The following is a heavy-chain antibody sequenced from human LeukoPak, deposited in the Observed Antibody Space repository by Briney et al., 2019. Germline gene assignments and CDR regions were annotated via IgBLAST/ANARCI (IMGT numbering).Heavy chain of an antibody. CDR2: IKEDGTEK. Sequence: GGSLRLSCAASGFIFSNAWMSWVRQAPGKGLEWVANIKEDGTEKNYVDSVKGRFTISRDNVKKSLYLEMNSLRVEDTAVYYCARGRWSDYWGQGTQVTVSS. J-gene: IGHJ4*02. D-gene: IGHD5-24*01. CDR1: GFIFSNAW. CDR3: ARGRWSDY. V-gene: IGHV3-7*01.